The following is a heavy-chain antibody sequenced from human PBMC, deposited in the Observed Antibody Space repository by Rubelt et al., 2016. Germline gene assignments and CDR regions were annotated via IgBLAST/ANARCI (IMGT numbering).Heavy chain of an antibody. Sequence: EVQLVQSGGGLVQPGGSLRLSCAASGFIFSDHYMDWVRQAPGKGLEWVGRTSNKANSYTTEYAASVKGRFTISRDDSKNSLYLQMNSLRAEDTAVYYCATPMVNDYGDYWGQGTLVTVSS. CDR3: ATPMVNDYGDY. CDR1: GFIFSDHY. J-gene: IGHJ4*02. D-gene: IGHD5-18*01. V-gene: IGHV3-72*01. CDR2: TSNKANSYTT.